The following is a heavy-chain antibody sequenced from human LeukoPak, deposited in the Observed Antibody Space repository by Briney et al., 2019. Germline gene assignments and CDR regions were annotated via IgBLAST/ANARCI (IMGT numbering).Heavy chain of an antibody. J-gene: IGHJ6*03. D-gene: IGHD2/OR15-2a*01. CDR2: ISYEGSNK. V-gene: IGHV3-30*18. CDR1: GFNFSTYD. CDR3: AKGFYPYYYLDV. Sequence: PGGSLRLSCAASGFNFSTYDMHWVRQAPGEGLEWVAVISYEGSNKYYADSVRGRFTISRDNSKNTLHLEMNGLRTEDTSVYYCAKGFYPYYYLDVWGKGTTVTVSS.